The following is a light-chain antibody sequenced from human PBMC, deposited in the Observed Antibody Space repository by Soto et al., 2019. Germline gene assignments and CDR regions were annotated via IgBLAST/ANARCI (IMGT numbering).Light chain of an antibody. V-gene: IGLV2-18*02. Sequence: QSALTQPPSVSGSPGQSVTISCTGTSSDVGYYNRVSWYQQPPGTAPKLLIYEVSNRPSGVSNRFSGSKSGNTASLTISGLQAEDETDYYCSSYTTSTTRIIFGGGTKLTVL. J-gene: IGLJ2*01. CDR2: EVS. CDR3: SSYTTSTTRII. CDR1: SSDVGYYNR.